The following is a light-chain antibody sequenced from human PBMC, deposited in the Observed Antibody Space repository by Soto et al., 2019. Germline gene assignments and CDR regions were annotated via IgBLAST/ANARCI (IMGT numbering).Light chain of an antibody. CDR1: QTVGASY. CDR2: GAS. V-gene: IGKV3-20*01. J-gene: IGKJ1*01. CDR3: QQYGSSPWT. Sequence: EIVLTQSPDTLSLSPGDRATVSCRASQTVGASYVAWYQHKPGQAPRFLMYGASTRATGIPDRFSGSGSRREFTLTIVSVEPEDIGLYYCQQYGSSPWTFGRGTRVE.